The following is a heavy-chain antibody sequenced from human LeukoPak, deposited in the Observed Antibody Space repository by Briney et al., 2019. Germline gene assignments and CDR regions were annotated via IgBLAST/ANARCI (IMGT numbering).Heavy chain of an antibody. Sequence: PGRSLRLSCAASGFTFDDYAMHWVRQAPGKGLEWVSGISWNSGSIGYADSVKGRFTISRDNAKNSLYLQMNSLRAEDTALYYCAKDDGILTGFFDCWGQGTLVTVSS. V-gene: IGHV3-9*01. D-gene: IGHD3-9*01. CDR2: ISWNSGSI. J-gene: IGHJ4*02. CDR1: GFTFDDYA. CDR3: AKDDGILTGFFDC.